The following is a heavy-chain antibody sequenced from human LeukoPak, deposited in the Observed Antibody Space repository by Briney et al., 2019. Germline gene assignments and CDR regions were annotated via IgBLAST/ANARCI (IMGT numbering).Heavy chain of an antibody. D-gene: IGHD4-11*01. J-gene: IGHJ5*02. CDR1: GGTFSSYA. CDR3: ARDADCSNQGYWFDP. V-gene: IGHV1-69*06. CDR2: IIPIFGTA. Sequence: SVKVSCKASGGTFSSYAISWVRQAPGQGLEWMGGIIPIFGTANYAQKFQGRVTITADKSTSTAYMELSSLRSEDTAVYYCARDADCSNQGYWFDPWGQGTLVTVSS.